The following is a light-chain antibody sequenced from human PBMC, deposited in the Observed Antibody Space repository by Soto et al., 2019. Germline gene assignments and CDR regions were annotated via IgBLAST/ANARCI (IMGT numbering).Light chain of an antibody. CDR1: SSDVGGYNY. J-gene: IGLJ3*02. V-gene: IGLV2-14*01. CDR2: EVS. Sequence: QSALTQPASVSGYPGQSITISCTGTSSDVGGYNYVSWYQQNPGKDPKLMIYEVSHRPSGVSDRFSGSKSGNTASLTISGLQAEDEAEYYCSAYTTSSTLVVFGGGTKLTVL. CDR3: SAYTTSSTLVV.